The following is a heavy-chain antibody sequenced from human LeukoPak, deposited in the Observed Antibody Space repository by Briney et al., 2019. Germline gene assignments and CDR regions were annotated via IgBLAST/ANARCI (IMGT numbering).Heavy chain of an antibody. D-gene: IGHD4-11*01. V-gene: IGHV1-69*04. CDR3: ARDQSTVTGPVYDY. CDR2: IIPILGIA. J-gene: IGHJ4*02. Sequence: SVKVSCKASGGTFSSYAISWVRQAPGQGLEWMGRIIPILGIANYAQKFQGRVTITADKSTSTAYMELSSLRSEDTAVYYCARDQSTVTGPVYDYWGQGTLVTVSP. CDR1: GGTFSSYA.